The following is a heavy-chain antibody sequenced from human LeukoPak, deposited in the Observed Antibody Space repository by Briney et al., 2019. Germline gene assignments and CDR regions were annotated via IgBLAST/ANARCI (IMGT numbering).Heavy chain of an antibody. CDR3: AKLASNQGTSHPTRNWFDP. D-gene: IGHD5-12*01. Sequence: GGSLSLSCAASGFTFSSYAMSWVRQAPGKGLEWVSAISGSGGSTYYADSVKGRFTISRDNSNNTLYLQMNSLRAEDTAVYYCAKLASNQGTSHPTRNWFDPWGQGTLVTVSS. CDR2: ISGSGGST. V-gene: IGHV3-23*01. J-gene: IGHJ5*02. CDR1: GFTFSSYA.